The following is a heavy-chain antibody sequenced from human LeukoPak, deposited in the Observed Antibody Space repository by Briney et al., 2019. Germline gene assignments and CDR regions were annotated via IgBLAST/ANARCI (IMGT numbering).Heavy chain of an antibody. D-gene: IGHD3-16*01. CDR1: GYSISSGYX. V-gene: IGHV4-38-2*02. J-gene: IGHJ4*02. CDR2: IYHXGST. Sequence: SEPLSLTCAVSGYSISSGYXXXXIRQPPGXGLXXIGSIYHXGSTLYNPSLKRRVTISVDTSKNQFSMRLSSVTAADTAVYYCARDQGFMITFGGAYDYWGQGTLVTVPS. CDR3: ARDQGFMITFGGAYDY.